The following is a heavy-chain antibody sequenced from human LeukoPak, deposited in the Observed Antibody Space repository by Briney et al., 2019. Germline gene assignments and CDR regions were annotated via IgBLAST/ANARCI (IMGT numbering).Heavy chain of an antibody. J-gene: IGHJ6*03. CDR1: GYTFTGYY. Sequence: GASVKVSCKASGYTFTGYYMHWVRQAPGQGLEWMGWINPNSGGTNYAQKFQGRVTMTRDTSISTAYMELSRLRSDDTAVYYCARAHYDFWSGYYSTYYYYYMDVWGKGTTVTVSS. CDR3: ARAHYDFWSGYYSTYYYYYMDV. V-gene: IGHV1-2*02. CDR2: INPNSGGT. D-gene: IGHD3-3*01.